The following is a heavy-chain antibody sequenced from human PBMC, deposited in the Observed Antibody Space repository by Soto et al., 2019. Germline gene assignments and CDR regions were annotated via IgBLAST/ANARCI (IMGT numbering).Heavy chain of an antibody. CDR3: ARAKNFGSGELDY. V-gene: IGHV1-2*04. J-gene: IGHJ4*02. CDR1: GYTFSDHY. D-gene: IGHD3-10*01. Sequence: QVPLVQSGAEVKQPGASVKVSCKASGYTFSDHYMLWVRQAPGQGLEWMGWVNPNSGGTIYAQKFQGWVTITRDTSTGTGYMELRGLKSDDTAVYYCARAKNFGSGELDYWGQGTLVTVSS. CDR2: VNPNSGGT.